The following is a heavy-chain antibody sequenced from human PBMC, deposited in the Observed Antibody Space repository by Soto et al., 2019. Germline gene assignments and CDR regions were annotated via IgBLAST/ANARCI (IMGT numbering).Heavy chain of an antibody. V-gene: IGHV3-23*01. D-gene: IGHD3-16*01. CDR2: ISGSGGST. J-gene: IGHJ4*02. Sequence: EVQLLESGGGLVQPGGSLRLSCAASGFTFSSYAMSWVRQAPGKGLEWVSAISGSGGSTYYADSVKGRFTISRDNSKNTRYLQKNSIRTEDTAVYYWAKEGPQMGGWYFDYWGQGTLVTVSS. CDR1: GFTFSSYA. CDR3: AKEGPQMGGWYFDY.